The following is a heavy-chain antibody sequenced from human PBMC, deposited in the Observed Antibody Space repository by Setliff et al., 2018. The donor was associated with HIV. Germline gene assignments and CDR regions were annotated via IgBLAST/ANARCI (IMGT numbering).Heavy chain of an antibody. D-gene: IGHD3-10*01. CDR2: IIPIFGTA. CDR3: AREGVSLWFGELPSSHYMDV. Sequence: ASVKVSCKASGGTFSSYAITWVRQAPGQGLEWMGGIIPIFGTANYAQKFQGRVTITADESTSTAYMELSSLRSEDTAVYYCAREGVSLWFGELPSSHYMDVWGKGTTVTVSS. V-gene: IGHV1-69*13. CDR1: GGTFSSYA. J-gene: IGHJ6*03.